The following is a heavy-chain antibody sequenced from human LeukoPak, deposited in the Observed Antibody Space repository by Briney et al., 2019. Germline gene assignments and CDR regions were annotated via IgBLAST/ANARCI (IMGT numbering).Heavy chain of an antibody. CDR1: GGSITSYY. CDR2: IRTSGST. D-gene: IGHD3-3*01. CDR3: ARAYSDIWSGYYFDS. Sequence: SETLSLTCSVSGGSITSYYWSWIRQSAGKGLEWIGRIRTSGSTNYNPSLKSRVTMSVDTSNNQFSLKLTSVTAADTAVYYCARAYSDIWSGYYFDSWGQEILVTVSS. V-gene: IGHV4-4*07. J-gene: IGHJ4*02.